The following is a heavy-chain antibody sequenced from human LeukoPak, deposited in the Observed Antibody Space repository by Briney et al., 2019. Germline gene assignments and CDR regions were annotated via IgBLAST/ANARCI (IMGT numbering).Heavy chain of an antibody. D-gene: IGHD3-10*01. CDR3: AREAGRVGSYFPYYFDY. V-gene: IGHV3-48*03. CDR2: IGNSGSTI. CDR1: GFTFSSYE. Sequence: GGSLRLSCAASGFTFSSYEMNWVRQAPGKGLEWVSYIGNSGSTIYHADSVKGRFTISRDNAKNSLYLQMNSLRAEDTAVYYCAREAGRVGSYFPYYFDYWGQGTLVTVSS. J-gene: IGHJ4*02.